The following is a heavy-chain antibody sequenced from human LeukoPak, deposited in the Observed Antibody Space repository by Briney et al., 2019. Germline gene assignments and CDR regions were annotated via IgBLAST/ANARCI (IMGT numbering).Heavy chain of an antibody. CDR2: VFYSGSS. D-gene: IGHD3-22*01. CDR3: ARQIYWHSSSHYVWLDP. J-gene: IGHJ5*02. V-gene: IGHV4-39*01. Sequence: PSETLSLTCSFSGRSISDVTYYWAWIRQPPGTGLEWIGRVFYSGSSDYNPSLKSRVSISVSSSTNQLSLRMTSVTAADTAAYYCARQIYWHSSSHYVWLDPWGPGNLV. CDR1: GRSISDVTYY.